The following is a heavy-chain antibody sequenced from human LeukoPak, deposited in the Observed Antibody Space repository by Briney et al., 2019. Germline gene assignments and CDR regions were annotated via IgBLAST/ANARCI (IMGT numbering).Heavy chain of an antibody. CDR1: GFTVSSNY. D-gene: IGHD3-3*02. CDR3: ARLAFYYYYGMDV. CDR2: IYSGGST. V-gene: IGHV3-66*01. Sequence: PGGSLRLSCAASGFTVSSNYMSWVRQAPGKGLEWVSVIYSGGSTYYADSVTGRFTISRDNSKNTLYLQMNSLRPEDTAVYYCARLAFYYYYGMDVWGQGTTVTVSS. J-gene: IGHJ6*02.